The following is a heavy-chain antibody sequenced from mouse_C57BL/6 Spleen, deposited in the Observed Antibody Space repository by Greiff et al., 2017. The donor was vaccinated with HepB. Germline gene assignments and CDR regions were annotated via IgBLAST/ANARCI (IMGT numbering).Heavy chain of an antibody. Sequence: QVQLQQSGPELVKPGASVKISCKASGYAFSSSWMNWVKQRPGKGLEWIGRIYPGDGDTNYNGKFKGKATLTADKSSSTAYMQLSSLTSEDSAVYFCARIYYDYSYWYFDVWGTGTTVTVSS. CDR3: ARIYYDYSYWYFDV. J-gene: IGHJ1*03. CDR2: IYPGDGDT. D-gene: IGHD2-4*01. CDR1: GYAFSSSW. V-gene: IGHV1-82*01.